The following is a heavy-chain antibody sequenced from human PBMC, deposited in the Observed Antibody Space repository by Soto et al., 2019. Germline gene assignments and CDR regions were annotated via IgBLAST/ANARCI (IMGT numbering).Heavy chain of an antibody. Sequence: QLQLQESGSGLVKPSQTLSLTCAVSGGSISSGGYSWSWIRQPPGKGLEWIGYIYHSGSTYYNPSRKCRVTISVHRSENQFSLKLSCVTAADTDAYYCARSLNYGYYRYFDYWGQGTLVTVSS. CDR2: IYHSGST. CDR1: GGSISSGGYS. D-gene: IGHD4-17*01. CDR3: ARSLNYGYYRYFDY. V-gene: IGHV4-30-2*01. J-gene: IGHJ4*01.